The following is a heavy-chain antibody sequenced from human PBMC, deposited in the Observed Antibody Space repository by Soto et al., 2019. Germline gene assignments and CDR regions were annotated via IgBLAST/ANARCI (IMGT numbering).Heavy chain of an antibody. Sequence: QVQLQQWGAGLLKPSETLSLTCAVYGGSFSGYYWSWIRQPPGKGLEWIGEINHSGSTNYNPSLNRRVNISVDTSKHQFSLKLSSVTAADTAVYYCARGRGGIAVAGTSGYYYYLYVWGKGTTVTVSS. CDR1: GGSFSGYY. J-gene: IGHJ6*03. D-gene: IGHD6-19*01. CDR3: ARGRGGIAVAGTSGYYYYLYV. V-gene: IGHV4-34*01. CDR2: INHSGST.